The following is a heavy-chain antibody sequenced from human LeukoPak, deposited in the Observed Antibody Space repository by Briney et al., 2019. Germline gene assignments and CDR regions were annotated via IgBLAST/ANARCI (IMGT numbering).Heavy chain of an antibody. V-gene: IGHV4-34*01. J-gene: IGHJ6*04. CDR2: INHSGST. D-gene: IGHD3-10*01. Sequence: PSETLCLTCAVYGGSFSGYYWSWIRPRPGKGLEWSGEINHSGSTNYNPSLKSRVTISVDTSKNQFSLKLSSVTAADTAVYYCARGRKVRGVIGMDVWGKGTTVTVSS. CDR1: GGSFSGYY. CDR3: ARGRKVRGVIGMDV.